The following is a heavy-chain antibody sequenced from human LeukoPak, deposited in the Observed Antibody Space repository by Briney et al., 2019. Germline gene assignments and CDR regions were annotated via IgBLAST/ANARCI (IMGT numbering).Heavy chain of an antibody. V-gene: IGHV3-7*01. CDR2: VKQDESEK. Sequence: GGSLRLSCAASGSSFSHHWMSWVRQAPGKGLEWVANVKQDESEKYYVHSVKGRFTISRDNSKNTLYLQMNSLRAEDTAVFYCARDTLGGSYRTLDYWGQGTLVTVSS. J-gene: IGHJ4*02. D-gene: IGHD1-26*01. CDR3: ARDTLGGSYRTLDY. CDR1: GSSFSHHW.